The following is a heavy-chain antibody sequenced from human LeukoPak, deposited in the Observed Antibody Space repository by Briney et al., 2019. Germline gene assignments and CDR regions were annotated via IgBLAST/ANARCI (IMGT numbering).Heavy chain of an antibody. J-gene: IGHJ5*02. D-gene: IGHD6-6*01. CDR3: ARSANPGVHEFDP. CDR2: ITSSSNI. V-gene: IGHV3-48*02. CDR1: GFTFSGYA. Sequence: PGGSLRLSCEASGFTFSGYAMAWVRQAPGKGLEWLSYITSSSNINYADSVKGRFTTSRDNAKNSLYLQMNSLRDEDTAVYYCARSANPGVHEFDPWGQGTLVTVSS.